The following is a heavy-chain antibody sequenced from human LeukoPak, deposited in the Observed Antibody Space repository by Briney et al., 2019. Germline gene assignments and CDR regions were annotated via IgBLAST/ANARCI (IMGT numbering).Heavy chain of an antibody. CDR1: GYTFTGYY. Sequence: ASVKVSCKASGYTFTGYYMHWVRQAPGQGLEWMGWINPNSGGTNYAQKFQGRVTMTRDTSISTAYMELSRLRSDDTAVYYCARWPPVSPKQFGELERYFDYWGQGTLVTVSS. J-gene: IGHJ4*02. D-gene: IGHD3-10*01. CDR3: ARWPPVSPKQFGELERYFDY. V-gene: IGHV1-2*02. CDR2: INPNSGGT.